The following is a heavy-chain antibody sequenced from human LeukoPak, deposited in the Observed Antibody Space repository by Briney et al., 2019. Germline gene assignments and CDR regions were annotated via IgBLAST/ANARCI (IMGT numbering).Heavy chain of an antibody. CDR1: GLSFSGYY. CDR2: INHSGST. J-gene: IGHJ6*04. CDR3: ARGWNVVVPAAGAYYYGMDV. Sequence: SETLSLTCAVYGLSFSGYYWSWIRQPPGKGLEWVGEINHSGSTNYNPSLKSRVTISVDTSKNQFSLKLSSVTAADTAVYYCARGWNVVVPAAGAYYYGMDVWGKGTAVTVSS. V-gene: IGHV4-34*01. D-gene: IGHD2-2*01.